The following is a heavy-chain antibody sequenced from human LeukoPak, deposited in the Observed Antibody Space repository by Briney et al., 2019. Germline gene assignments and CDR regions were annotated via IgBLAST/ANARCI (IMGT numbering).Heavy chain of an antibody. Sequence: GGSLRLSCAASGFTFTSYAMSWVRQAPGKGLEWVSLISDSGANKHYAASVKGRFTISRDNSKNTLSLQMNSLRPEDTAVYYCAKDVRVGGGGMDVWGQGTPVTVSS. V-gene: IGHV3-23*01. CDR2: ISDSGANK. J-gene: IGHJ6*02. CDR1: GFTFTSYA. D-gene: IGHD1-26*01. CDR3: AKDVRVGGGGMDV.